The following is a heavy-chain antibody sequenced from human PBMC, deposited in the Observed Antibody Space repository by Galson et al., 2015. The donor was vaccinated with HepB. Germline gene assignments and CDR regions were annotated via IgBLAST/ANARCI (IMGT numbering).Heavy chain of an antibody. J-gene: IGHJ2*01. CDR3: ARGARGVTTVYFDL. CDR1: GGTFSSYA. D-gene: IGHD4-17*01. V-gene: IGHV1-69*06. CDR2: IIPIFGTA. Sequence: SVKVSCKASGGTFSSYAISWVRQAPGQGLEWMGGIIPIFGTANYAQKFQGRVTITADKSTSTAYMELSSLRSEDTAVYYCARGARGVTTVYFDLWGRGTLVTVSS.